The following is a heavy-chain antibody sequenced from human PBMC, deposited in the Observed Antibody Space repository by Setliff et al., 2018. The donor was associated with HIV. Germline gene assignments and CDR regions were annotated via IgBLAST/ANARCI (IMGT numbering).Heavy chain of an antibody. D-gene: IGHD3-22*01. J-gene: IGHJ3*02. CDR3: ARLGRGTYYYDSSGYLYAFDI. V-gene: IGHV4-59*08. CDR1: GGSISSYY. Sequence: SETLSLTCTVSGGSISSYYWSWIRQPPGKGLEWIGYIYYSGSTNYNPSLKSRVTTSVDTSKNQFSLKLSSVTAADTAVYYCARLGRGTYYYDSSGYLYAFDIWGQGTMVTVSS. CDR2: IYYSGST.